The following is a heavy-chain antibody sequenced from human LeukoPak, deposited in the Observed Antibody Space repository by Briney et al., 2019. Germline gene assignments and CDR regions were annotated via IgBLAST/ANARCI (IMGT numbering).Heavy chain of an antibody. V-gene: IGHV4-34*01. D-gene: IGHD4-23*01. J-gene: IGHJ4*02. Sequence: PSETLSLTCAVYGGPFSGYYWSWIRQPPGKGLEWIGEINHSGSTNYNPSLKSRVTISVDTSKNQFSLKLSSVTAADTAVYYCARGHGAWSPVVTMDYWGQGTLVTVSS. CDR3: ARGHGAWSPVVTMDY. CDR1: GGPFSGYY. CDR2: INHSGST.